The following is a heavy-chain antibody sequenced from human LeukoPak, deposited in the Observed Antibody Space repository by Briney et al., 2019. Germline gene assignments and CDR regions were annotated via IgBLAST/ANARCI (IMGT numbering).Heavy chain of an antibody. Sequence: GGSLGLSCAASGFTFSSYAMSWVRQAPGKGLEWVSAISGSGGSTYYADSVKGRFTISRDNSKNTLYLQMNSLRAEDTAVYYCAKGSDDSSGYLETGYFDYWGQGTLVTVSS. J-gene: IGHJ4*02. CDR1: GFTFSSYA. CDR2: ISGSGGST. V-gene: IGHV3-23*01. CDR3: AKGSDDSSGYLETGYFDY. D-gene: IGHD3-22*01.